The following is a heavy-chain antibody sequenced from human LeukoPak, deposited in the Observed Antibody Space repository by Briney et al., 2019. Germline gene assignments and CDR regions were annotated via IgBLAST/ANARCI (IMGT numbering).Heavy chain of an antibody. J-gene: IGHJ4*02. Sequence: GGSLRLSCAVSGATVNSNYMSWVRQAPGKGLEWVSVIYAGGSTYYRDSVRGRFTISRDISKNTLDLQMNSLRAEDTARYYCARDFSGYWGRGTLVTVSS. CDR2: IYAGGST. CDR1: GATVNSNY. D-gene: IGHD2-15*01. CDR3: ARDFSGY. V-gene: IGHV3-66*02.